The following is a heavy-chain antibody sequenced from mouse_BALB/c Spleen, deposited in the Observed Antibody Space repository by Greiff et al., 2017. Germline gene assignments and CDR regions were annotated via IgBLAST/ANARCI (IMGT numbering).Heavy chain of an antibody. CDR1: GFTFSSYA. CDR2: ISSGGSYT. V-gene: IGHV5-9-3*01. D-gene: IGHD2-3*01. J-gene: IGHJ1*01. Sequence: EVQVVESGGGLVKPGGSLKLSCAASGFTFSSYAMSWVRQTPEKRLEWVATISSGGSYTYYPDSVKGRFTISRDNAKNTLYLQMSSLRSEDTAMYYCARHWDGYWYFDVWGAGTTVTVSS. CDR3: ARHWDGYWYFDV.